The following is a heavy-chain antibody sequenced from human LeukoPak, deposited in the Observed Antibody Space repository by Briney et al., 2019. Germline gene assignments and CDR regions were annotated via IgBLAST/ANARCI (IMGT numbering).Heavy chain of an antibody. J-gene: IGHJ3*02. Sequence: GGSLRLSCAASGFTFSSYWIHWVRQAPGKGLVWVSRINTDGSSTSYADSVKGRFTISRDNAKNTLYLQMNSLRAEDTAVYYCARESGYSRRPGAFDIWGQGTMVTVSS. V-gene: IGHV3-74*01. CDR3: ARESGYSRRPGAFDI. D-gene: IGHD6-13*01. CDR1: GFTFSSYW. CDR2: INTDGSST.